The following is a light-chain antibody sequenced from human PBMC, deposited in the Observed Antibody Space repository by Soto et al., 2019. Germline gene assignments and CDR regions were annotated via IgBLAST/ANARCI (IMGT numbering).Light chain of an antibody. CDR3: QSYDSSLSSYV. V-gene: IGLV1-40*01. Sequence: QSVLTQPPSASGTPGQRVTISCSGGSFNIGRNTVNWYQQLPGKAPKVLIYGNNNRPSGVPNRFSASKSGTSASLAIAGLQAEDEADYYCQSYDSSLSSYVFGTGTKLTVL. CDR2: GNN. CDR1: SFNIGRNT. J-gene: IGLJ1*01.